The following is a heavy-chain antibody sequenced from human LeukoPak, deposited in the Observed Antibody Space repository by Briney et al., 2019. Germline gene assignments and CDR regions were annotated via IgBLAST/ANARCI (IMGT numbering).Heavy chain of an antibody. V-gene: IGHV4-39*07. J-gene: IGHJ4*02. D-gene: IGHD3-3*01. CDR2: IYSSGST. Sequence: SETLSLTCSVSGASISSGSNYWGWIRQPPGKTLEWIGSIYSSGSTYYNSSLQSRVIIIIDTPKNHFSLTLSSVTAADTAVYYCARNPHYDFWSGYSGPGFDYWGQGTLVTVSS. CDR3: ARNPHYDFWSGYSGPGFDY. CDR1: GASISSGSNY.